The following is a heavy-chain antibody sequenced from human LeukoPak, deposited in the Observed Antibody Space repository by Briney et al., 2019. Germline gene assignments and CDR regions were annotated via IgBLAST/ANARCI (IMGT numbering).Heavy chain of an antibody. CDR1: GGTFSSYA. Sequence: SVKVSCKASGGTFSSYAISWVRQAPGQGLEWMGGIIPIFGTTNYAQKFQDRVTTTADKSTSTAYMELSSLRSEDTAVYYCARHLSMSPSGAFDIWGQGTMVTVSS. CDR3: ARHLSMSPSGAFDI. D-gene: IGHD7-27*01. V-gene: IGHV1-69*06. J-gene: IGHJ3*02. CDR2: IIPIFGTT.